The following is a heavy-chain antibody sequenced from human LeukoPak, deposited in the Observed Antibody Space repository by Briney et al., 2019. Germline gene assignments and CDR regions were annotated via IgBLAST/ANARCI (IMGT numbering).Heavy chain of an antibody. D-gene: IGHD3-10*01. CDR3: AKIDVGALTMVRGLYFDY. J-gene: IGHJ4*02. CDR2: ISGSGGST. Sequence: GGSLRLSCAASGFTFSSYAMSWVRQAPEKGLEWVSAISGSGGSTYYADSVKGRFTISRDNSKNTLYLQMNSLRAEDTAVYYCAKIDVGALTMVRGLYFDYWGQGTLVTVSS. CDR1: GFTFSSYA. V-gene: IGHV3-23*01.